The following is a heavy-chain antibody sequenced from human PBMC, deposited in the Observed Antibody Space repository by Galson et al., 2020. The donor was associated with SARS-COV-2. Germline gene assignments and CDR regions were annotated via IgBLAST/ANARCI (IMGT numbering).Heavy chain of an antibody. D-gene: IGHD2-2*01. CDR1: GYTFTSYG. V-gene: IGHV1-18*01. Sequence: ASVKVSCKASGYTFTSYGISWVRQAPGQGLEWMGWISAYNGHTNYAQKLQGRVTMTTDTSTSTAYMELRSLRSDDTAVYYCARIDCSSTSCLPPNYYGMDVWGQGTTVTVSS. CDR3: ARIDCSSTSCLPPNYYGMDV. CDR2: ISAYNGHT. J-gene: IGHJ6*02.